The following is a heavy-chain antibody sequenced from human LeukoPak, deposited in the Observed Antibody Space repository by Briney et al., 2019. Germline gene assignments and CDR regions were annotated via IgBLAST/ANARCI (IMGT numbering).Heavy chain of an antibody. Sequence: PSETLSLTCAVYGGSFSGYYRSWIRQPPGKGLEWIGEINHSGSTNYNPSLKSRVTISVDTSKNQFSLKLSSVTAADTAVYYCARVPRRTVDYWGQGTLVTVSS. CDR3: ARVPRRTVDY. D-gene: IGHD1-1*01. CDR2: INHSGST. J-gene: IGHJ4*02. V-gene: IGHV4-34*01. CDR1: GGSFSGYY.